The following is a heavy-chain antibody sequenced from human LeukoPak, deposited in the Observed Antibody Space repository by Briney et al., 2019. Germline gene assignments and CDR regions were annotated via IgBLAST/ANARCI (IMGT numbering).Heavy chain of an antibody. CDR3: ARAISSSFWFDP. Sequence: SETLSLTCTVSGGSISSGGYYWSWIRPHPGKGLVWIGYIYYSGSTYYNPSLKSRVTISVDTSKNQFSLKLSSVTAADTAVYYCARAISSSFWFDPWGQGTLVTVSS. J-gene: IGHJ5*02. CDR2: IYYSGST. CDR1: GGSISSGGYY. V-gene: IGHV4-31*03. D-gene: IGHD6-6*01.